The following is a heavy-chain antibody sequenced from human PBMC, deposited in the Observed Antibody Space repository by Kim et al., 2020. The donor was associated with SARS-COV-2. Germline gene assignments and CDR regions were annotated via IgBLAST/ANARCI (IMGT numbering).Heavy chain of an antibody. D-gene: IGHD1-20*01. J-gene: IGHJ5*02. CDR3: ARSPQEFPPDRLTGTTGGWFDP. CDR2: ISAYNGNT. V-gene: IGHV1-18*01. Sequence: ASVKVSCKASGYTFTSYGISWVRQAPGQGLEWMGWISAYNGNTNYAQKLQGRVTMTTDTSTSTAYMELRSLRSDDTAVYYCARSPQEFPPDRLTGTTGGWFDPWGQGTLVTVSS. CDR1: GYTFTSYG.